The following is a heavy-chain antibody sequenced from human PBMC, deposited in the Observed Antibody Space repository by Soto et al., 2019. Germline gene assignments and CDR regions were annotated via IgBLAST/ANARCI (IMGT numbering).Heavy chain of an antibody. CDR3: ARGSSLLRFLEWLLVPGMDV. Sequence: SETLSLTCAVYGGSFSGYYWSWIRQPPGKGLEWIGEINHSGSTNYNPSLKSRVTISVDTSKNQFSLKLSSVTAADTAVYYCARGSSLLRFLEWLLVPGMDVWGQGTTVTVSS. D-gene: IGHD3-3*01. V-gene: IGHV4-34*01. CDR1: GGSFSGYY. CDR2: INHSGST. J-gene: IGHJ6*02.